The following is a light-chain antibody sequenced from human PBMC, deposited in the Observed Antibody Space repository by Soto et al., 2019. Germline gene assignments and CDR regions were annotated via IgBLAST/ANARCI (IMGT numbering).Light chain of an antibody. CDR1: HTISSSY. V-gene: IGKV3-20*01. CDR2: GIS. CDR3: QQXXXXXXRT. J-gene: IGKJ1*01. Sequence: EIVLTQSPGTLSLSPGERATLSCRASHTISSSYLAWYQQKPGQAPRLLMYGISRRATGIPDRFSGSGSGXXFTLTXXXXXXXXFAVYYCQQXXXXXXRTFG.